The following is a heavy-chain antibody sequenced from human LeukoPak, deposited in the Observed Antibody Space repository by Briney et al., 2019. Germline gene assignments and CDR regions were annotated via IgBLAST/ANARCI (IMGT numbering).Heavy chain of an antibody. V-gene: IGHV4-30-4*08. CDR3: ARGTRPNWFDP. Sequence: LRLSCAASGFTFSDYYMSWIRQPPGKGLEWIGHIYHSGSTFYNPSLKSRVTISIDTSKNQFSLKLRSVTAADTAVYYCARGTRPNWFDPWGQGTLVTVSS. CDR1: GFTFSDYY. CDR2: IYHSGST. J-gene: IGHJ5*02. D-gene: IGHD2-2*01.